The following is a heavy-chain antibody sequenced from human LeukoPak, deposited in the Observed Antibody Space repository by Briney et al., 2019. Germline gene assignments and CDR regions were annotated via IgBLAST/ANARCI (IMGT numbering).Heavy chain of an antibody. J-gene: IGHJ6*03. CDR2: MNPNSGNT. D-gene: IGHD2-2*01. Sequence: GASVKVSCKASGYTFTSYDINWVRQATGQGLEWMGWMNPNSGNTGYAQKFQGRVTITRNTSISTAYMELSSLRSEDTAVYYCAREIRYQLLYYYYYMDVWGKGTTVTVSS. CDR3: AREIRYQLLYYYYYMDV. CDR1: GYTFTSYD. V-gene: IGHV1-8*03.